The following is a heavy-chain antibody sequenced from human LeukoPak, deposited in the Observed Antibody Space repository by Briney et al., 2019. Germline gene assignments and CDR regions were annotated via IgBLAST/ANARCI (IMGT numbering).Heavy chain of an antibody. J-gene: IGHJ4*02. V-gene: IGHV1-8*01. CDR2: MNPNSGST. CDR3: ARGPKWELLYYFDY. CDR1: GYTFTSYD. D-gene: IGHD1-26*01. Sequence: ASVKVSCKASGYTFTSYDINWVRQATGQGLEWMGWMNPNSGSTGYAQKFQGRVTMTRNTSISTAYMELSSLRSEDTAVYYCARGPKWELLYYFDYWGQGTLVTVSS.